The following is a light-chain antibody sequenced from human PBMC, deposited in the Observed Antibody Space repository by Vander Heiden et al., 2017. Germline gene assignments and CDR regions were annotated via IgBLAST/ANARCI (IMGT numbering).Light chain of an antibody. Sequence: DILVTHALGTLSFSPVERATLTCRASQSVSSSYLVWYQQKPGQAPRLLIYDTSSRATGIPDRFSGSGSGTDFTLTISRLEPEDFAVYYCQQYGSSPQTFGQGTKVEIK. CDR1: QSVSSSY. V-gene: IGKV3-20*01. CDR3: QQYGSSPQT. J-gene: IGKJ1*01. CDR2: DTS.